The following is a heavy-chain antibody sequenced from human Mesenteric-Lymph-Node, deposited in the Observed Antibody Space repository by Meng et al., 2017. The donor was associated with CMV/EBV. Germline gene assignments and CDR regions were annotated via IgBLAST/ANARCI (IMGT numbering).Heavy chain of an antibody. V-gene: IGHV3-21*01. Sequence: GESLKISCAASGFTFDDYAMHWVRQAPGKGLDWVSSISSSSSYIYYADSVKGRFTISRDNAKNSLYLQMNSLRAEDTAVYYCARETLTCSTSCPWGYWGQGTLVTVSS. CDR3: ARETLTCSTSCPWGY. CDR1: GFTFDDYA. D-gene: IGHD2-2*01. J-gene: IGHJ4*02. CDR2: ISSSSSYI.